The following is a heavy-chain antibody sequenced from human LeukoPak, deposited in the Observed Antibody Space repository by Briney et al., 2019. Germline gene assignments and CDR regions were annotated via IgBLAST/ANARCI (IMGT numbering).Heavy chain of an antibody. V-gene: IGHV3-48*04. CDR2: IRSSSSTI. CDR3: ARDYDYADFYFDY. CDR1: GFTFSSYS. J-gene: IGHJ4*02. D-gene: IGHD4-17*01. Sequence: PGGSLRLSCAASGFTFSSYSMNWVRQAPGKGLEWVSYIRSSSSTIYYADSVKGRFTISRDNANKLVYLQMNSLRAEDTAVYFCARDYDYADFYFDYWGQGTLVTVSS.